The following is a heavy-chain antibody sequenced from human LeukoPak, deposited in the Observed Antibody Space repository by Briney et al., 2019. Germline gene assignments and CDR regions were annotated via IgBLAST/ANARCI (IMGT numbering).Heavy chain of an antibody. CDR1: GFTVSSNY. V-gene: IGHV3-66*04. D-gene: IGHD2-8*01. CDR3: ARHPPSKVYAIPTRGYFDY. J-gene: IGHJ4*02. Sequence: GGSLRLSCAASGFTVSSNYMSWVRQAPGKGLEWVSVIYSGGSTYYADSVKGGFTISRDNSKNTLYLQMNSLRAEDTAVYYCARHPPSKVYAIPTRGYFDYWGQGTLVTVSS. CDR2: IYSGGST.